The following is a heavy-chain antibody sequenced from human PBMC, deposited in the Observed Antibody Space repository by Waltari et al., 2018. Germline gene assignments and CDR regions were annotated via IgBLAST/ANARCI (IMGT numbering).Heavy chain of an antibody. CDR1: GYTFTSYG. CDR3: ARYFFPGGMGTYYYYYYMDV. J-gene: IGHJ6*03. Sequence: QVQLVQSGAEVKKPGASVKVSCKASGYTFTSYGISWVRQAPGQGLEWMGWISAYNGNTNYAQKLQGRVTMTTDTSTSTAYMELRSLRSDDTAVYYCARYFFPGGMGTYYYYYYMDVWGKGTTVTVSS. D-gene: IGHD3-16*01. V-gene: IGHV1-18*01. CDR2: ISAYNGNT.